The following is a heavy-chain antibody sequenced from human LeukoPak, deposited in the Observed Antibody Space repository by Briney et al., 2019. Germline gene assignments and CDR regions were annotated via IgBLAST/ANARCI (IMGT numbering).Heavy chain of an antibody. CDR2: ISYDGSNK. CDR3: ARDQVRDYDFWSGLDYYYYGMDV. J-gene: IGHJ6*02. CDR1: GFTFSSYG. V-gene: IGHV3-30*03. D-gene: IGHD3-3*01. Sequence: PGGSLRLSCTASGFTFSSYGMHWVRQAPGKGLEWVAVISYDGSNKDYADSAKGRFTISRDDSKNTLYLQMNSLRVEDTAVYYCARDQVRDYDFWSGLDYYYYGMDVWGQGTTVTVSS.